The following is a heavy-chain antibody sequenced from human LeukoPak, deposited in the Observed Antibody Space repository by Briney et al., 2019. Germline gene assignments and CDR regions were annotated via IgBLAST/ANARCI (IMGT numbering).Heavy chain of an antibody. J-gene: IGHJ4*02. V-gene: IGHV4-39*07. CDR3: ARDIRVPYYFDY. Sequence: PSETLSLTCTVSGGSISSSSYYWGWIRQPPGKGLEWIGSIYYSGSTYYNPSLKSRVTISVDTSKNQFSLKLSSVTAADTAVYYCARDIRVPYYFDYWGQGTLVTVSS. CDR2: IYYSGST. CDR1: GGSISSSSYY.